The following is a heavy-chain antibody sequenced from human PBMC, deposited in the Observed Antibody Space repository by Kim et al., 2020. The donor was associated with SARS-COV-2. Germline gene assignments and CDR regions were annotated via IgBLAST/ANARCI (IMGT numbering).Heavy chain of an antibody. J-gene: IGHJ4*02. CDR1: GYTFSNAG. Sequence: ASVKVSCKGSGYTFSNAGIQWVRQAPGQSLEWMGWINTDNAYTVYSEKFQGRVTFTRDTSASTAYMELSSLRSEDTAVYYCARLVGPTAIDLDYWGQGTLVTVSS. V-gene: IGHV1-3*04. CDR2: INTDNAYT. D-gene: IGHD1-26*01. CDR3: ARLVGPTAIDLDY.